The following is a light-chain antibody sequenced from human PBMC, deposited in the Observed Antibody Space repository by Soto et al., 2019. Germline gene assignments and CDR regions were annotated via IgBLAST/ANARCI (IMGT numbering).Light chain of an antibody. CDR3: SSYTSSSTLYV. V-gene: IGLV2-14*01. CDR2: EVS. CDR1: SSDVGGYNY. J-gene: IGLJ1*01. Sequence: QSALTQPASVSGSPGQPITISCTGTSSDVGGYNYVSWYQQHPGKAPKLMIYEVSNRPSGVSNRFSGSKSGNTASLTISGLQAEDEADYYCSSYTSSSTLYVFGTGTQLTVL.